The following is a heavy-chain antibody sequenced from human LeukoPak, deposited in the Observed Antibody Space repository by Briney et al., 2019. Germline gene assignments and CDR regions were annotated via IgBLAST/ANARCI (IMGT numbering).Heavy chain of an antibody. CDR2: IKQDGSEK. Sequence: GGSLRLSCAASGFTFSSYWMSWVRQAPGKGLEWVANIKQDGSEKYYVDSVKGRFTISRDNAKNSLYLQMNSLRAEDTAVYYCASRGVITTDAFDIWGQGTMVTVSS. D-gene: IGHD3-10*01. CDR3: ASRGVITTDAFDI. V-gene: IGHV3-7*01. CDR1: GFTFSSYW. J-gene: IGHJ3*02.